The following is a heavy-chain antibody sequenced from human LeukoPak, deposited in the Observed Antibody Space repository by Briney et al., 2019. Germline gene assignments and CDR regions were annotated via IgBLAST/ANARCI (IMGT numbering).Heavy chain of an antibody. J-gene: IGHJ6*03. V-gene: IGHV1-69*13. CDR3: ARAYSSRAQYYYYMDV. Sequence: SVKVSCKASGGTFSSYAISWVRQAPGQGLEWMGGIIPIFGTANYAQKFQGRVTITADESTSTAYMELSSLRSEDTAVYYCARAYSSRAQYYYYMDVWGKGTTVTVSS. D-gene: IGHD6-13*01. CDR1: GGTFSSYA. CDR2: IIPIFGTA.